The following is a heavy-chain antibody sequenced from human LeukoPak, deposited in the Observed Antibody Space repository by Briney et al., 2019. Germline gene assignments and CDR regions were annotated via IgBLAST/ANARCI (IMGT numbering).Heavy chain of an antibody. Sequence: GASLKVSFKASGGTFSSYAISWVRQAPGQGLEWMGGIIPIFGTANYAQKFQGRVTITTDESTSTAYMELSSLRSEDTAVYYCAREYCGGDCYSNWFDPWGQGALVTVSS. J-gene: IGHJ5*02. CDR1: GGTFSSYA. CDR2: IIPIFGTA. D-gene: IGHD2-21*02. V-gene: IGHV1-69*05. CDR3: AREYCGGDCYSNWFDP.